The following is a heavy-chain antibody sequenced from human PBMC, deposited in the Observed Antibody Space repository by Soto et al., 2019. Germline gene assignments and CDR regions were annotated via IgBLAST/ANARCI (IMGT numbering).Heavy chain of an antibody. CDR1: GGSISSYY. D-gene: IGHD2-21*01. Sequence: QVQLQESGPGLVKPSETLSLTCTVSGGSISSYYWSWIRQPPGKGLEWIGYIYYSGSTNYNPSLKSRVTISVDTSKNQFSLKLSSVTAADTAVYYCAGYCGGDCHPSDYWGQGTLVTVSS. CDR2: IYYSGST. J-gene: IGHJ4*02. CDR3: AGYCGGDCHPSDY. V-gene: IGHV4-59*08.